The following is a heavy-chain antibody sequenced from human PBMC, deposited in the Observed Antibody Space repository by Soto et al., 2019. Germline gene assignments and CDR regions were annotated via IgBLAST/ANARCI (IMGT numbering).Heavy chain of an antibody. CDR3: ARDSVGISSPGVY. J-gene: IGHJ4*02. V-gene: IGHV4-4*07. CDR1: GGSINGYY. CDR2: IYTSGTT. Sequence: SETLSLTCTVSGGSINGYYWTWIRQPAGKGLEWIGRIYTSGTTSHNPSLKSRVTMSLDTSKNQFSLRLTSVTAADTAVYYCARDSVGISSPGVYWGRGTLVTVSS. D-gene: IGHD1-26*01.